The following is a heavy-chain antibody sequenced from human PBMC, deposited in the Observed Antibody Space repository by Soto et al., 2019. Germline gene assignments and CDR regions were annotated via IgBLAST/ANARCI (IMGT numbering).Heavy chain of an antibody. CDR2: IRSKANSYAT. CDR3: TTTHYDSSGYYAGVRAPFDY. CDR1: GFTFSGSA. V-gene: IGHV3-73*02. J-gene: IGHJ4*02. D-gene: IGHD3-22*01. Sequence: EVQLVESGGGLVQPGGSLKLSCAASGFTFSGSAMHWVRQASGKGLEWVDRIRSKANSYATAYAASVKGRFTISRDDSKNTAYLQMNSLKTEDTAVYYCTTTHYDSSGYYAGVRAPFDYWGQGTLVTVSS.